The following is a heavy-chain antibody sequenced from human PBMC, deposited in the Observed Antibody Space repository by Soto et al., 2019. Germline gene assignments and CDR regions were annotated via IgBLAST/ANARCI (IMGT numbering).Heavy chain of an antibody. CDR3: ARAPGIATGYGMDV. V-gene: IGHV4-34*01. D-gene: IGHD6-13*01. CDR1: GGSFSGYY. Sequence: SETLSLTCAVYGGSFSGYYWSWIRQPPGKGLEWIGEINHSGSTNYNPSLKSRVTISVDTSKNQFSLKLSSVTAADTAVYYCARAPGIATGYGMDVWGQGTTVTVSS. CDR2: INHSGST. J-gene: IGHJ6*02.